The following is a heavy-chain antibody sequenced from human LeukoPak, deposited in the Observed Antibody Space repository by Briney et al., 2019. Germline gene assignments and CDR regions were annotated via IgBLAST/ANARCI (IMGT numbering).Heavy chain of an antibody. V-gene: IGHV4-34*01. CDR1: GGSFSGYY. CDR2: INHSGST. CDR3: ASKSYYYGSGIYY. J-gene: IGHJ4*02. Sequence: SETLSLPCAVYGGSFSGYYWSWIRQPPGKGLEWIGEINHSGSTNYNPSLKSRVTISVDTSKNQFSLKLSSVAAADTAVYYCASKSYYYGSGIYYWGQGTLVTVSS. D-gene: IGHD3-10*01.